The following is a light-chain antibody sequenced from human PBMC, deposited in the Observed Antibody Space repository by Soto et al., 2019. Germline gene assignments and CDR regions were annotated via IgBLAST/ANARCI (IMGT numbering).Light chain of an antibody. CDR1: QGIRND. CDR3: QQYNSYSPWT. CDR2: AAS. Sequence: DIQMTQSPSSLSASVGDRVTITCRASQGIRNDLSWYQQKPGKAPKRLIYAASSLQGGVPSRFSGSGSGTEFTLTITSLQPEDFATYYCQQYNSYSPWTFGQGTKVEIK. V-gene: IGKV1-17*01. J-gene: IGKJ1*01.